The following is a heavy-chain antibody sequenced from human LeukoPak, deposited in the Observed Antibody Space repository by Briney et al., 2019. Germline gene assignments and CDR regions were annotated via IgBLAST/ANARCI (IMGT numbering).Heavy chain of an antibody. CDR2: LSGSGGRT. D-gene: IGHD1-26*01. CDR1: GFTFSNYG. J-gene: IGHJ4*02. Sequence: GGSLRLSCAASGFTFSNYGMSWVRQAPGKGLEWVSALSGSGGRTYYADSLKGRFTISRDNSKNTLYLEMSSLRAEDTAIYYCAKDRVGAILYFDCWGQGSLVTVSS. CDR3: AKDRVGAILYFDC. V-gene: IGHV3-23*01.